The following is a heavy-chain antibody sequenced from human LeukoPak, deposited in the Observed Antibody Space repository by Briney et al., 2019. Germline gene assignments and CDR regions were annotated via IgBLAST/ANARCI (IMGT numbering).Heavy chain of an antibody. Sequence: GGSLRLSCAASGFTFSSYAMHWVRQAPGKGLEWVAFIRYDGSNKYYADSVKGRCTISRDNSKNTLYLQMDSLRAEDTAVYYCAKGGNYYDSSGYYYRVYFQHWGQGTLVTVSS. CDR1: GFTFSSYA. V-gene: IGHV3-30*02. D-gene: IGHD3-22*01. CDR3: AKGGNYYDSSGYYYRVYFQH. J-gene: IGHJ1*01. CDR2: IRYDGSNK.